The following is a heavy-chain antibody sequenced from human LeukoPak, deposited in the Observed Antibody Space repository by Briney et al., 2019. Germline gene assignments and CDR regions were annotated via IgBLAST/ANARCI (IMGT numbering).Heavy chain of an antibody. D-gene: IGHD1-26*01. J-gene: IGHJ3*02. Sequence: SSQTLSLTCTVSGGSISSGGYYWSWIRQPPGKGLEWIGYIYHSGSTYYNPSLKSRVTISVDRSKNQFSLKLSSVTAADTAVYYCARGNAWELLEADAFDIWGQGTMVTVSS. CDR3: ARGNAWELLEADAFDI. CDR2: IYHSGST. CDR1: GGSISSGGYY. V-gene: IGHV4-30-2*01.